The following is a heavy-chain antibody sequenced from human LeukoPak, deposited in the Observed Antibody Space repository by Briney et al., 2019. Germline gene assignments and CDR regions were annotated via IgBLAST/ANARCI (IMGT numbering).Heavy chain of an antibody. CDR2: INHSGST. V-gene: IGHV4-34*01. Sequence: PSETLSLTCAVYGGSFSGYYWSWIRQPPGKGLEWIGEINHSGSTNYNPSLKSRVTISVDTSKNQFSLKLSSVTAADTAVYYCARHPPYCSGGSCYSFDWFDPWGQGTLVTVSS. J-gene: IGHJ5*02. D-gene: IGHD2-15*01. CDR3: ARHPPYCSGGSCYSFDWFDP. CDR1: GGSFSGYY.